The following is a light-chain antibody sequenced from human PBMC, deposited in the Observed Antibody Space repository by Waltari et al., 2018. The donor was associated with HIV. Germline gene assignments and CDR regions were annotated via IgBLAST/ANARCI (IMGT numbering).Light chain of an antibody. CDR2: DAS. J-gene: IGKJ4*01. CDR3: QQRSDWPRST. Sequence: EIVLTQSPATLSLSPGENATLSFRARQIVSTYLAWYQQRPGQAPRLLIYDASSRATGIPARFSGSGSGTDFTLTISSLEPADFAVYYCQQRSDWPRSTFGGGTKVEIK. V-gene: IGKV3-11*01. CDR1: QIVSTY.